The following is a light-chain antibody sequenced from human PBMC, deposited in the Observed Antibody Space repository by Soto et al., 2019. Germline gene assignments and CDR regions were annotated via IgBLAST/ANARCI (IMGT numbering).Light chain of an antibody. CDR1: QAISNY. Sequence: DIQMTQSPSSLSASVGDRVTITCRASQAISNYVAWFQQKPGKAPKSLSYGASSLRSGVPSKFSGSGSGTDFTLTISNLQPEDFATYYCQHYNTYPITFGQGTRLE. V-gene: IGKV1-16*02. CDR3: QHYNTYPIT. J-gene: IGKJ5*01. CDR2: GAS.